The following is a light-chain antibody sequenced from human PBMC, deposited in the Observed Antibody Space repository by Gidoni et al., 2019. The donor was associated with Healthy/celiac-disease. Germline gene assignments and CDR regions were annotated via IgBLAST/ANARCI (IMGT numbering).Light chain of an antibody. V-gene: IGLV2-14*01. CDR3: SSYTSSNTLYV. Sequence: SALTQPASVSGSPGQSITIACTGTSSDVGGYHYVSWYQQHPGKAPKLMIYDVSNRPSGVSNRFSGSKSGNTASLTISGLLAEDEADYYCSSYTSSNTLYVFGTGTKVTVL. CDR2: DVS. CDR1: SSDVGGYHY. J-gene: IGLJ1*01.